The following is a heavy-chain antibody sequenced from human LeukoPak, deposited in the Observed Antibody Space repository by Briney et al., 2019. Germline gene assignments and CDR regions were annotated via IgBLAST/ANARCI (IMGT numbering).Heavy chain of an antibody. D-gene: IGHD3-3*01. Sequence: SVKVSCKASGYTFTSYDINWVRQATGQGLEWMGGIIPIFGTANYAQKFQGRVTITADESTSTAYMELSSLRSEDTAVYYCASNSGDDFWSGYSDYYYYMDVWGKGTTVTVSS. CDR2: IIPIFGTA. J-gene: IGHJ6*03. CDR1: GYTFTSYD. CDR3: ASNSGDDFWSGYSDYYYYMDV. V-gene: IGHV1-69*13.